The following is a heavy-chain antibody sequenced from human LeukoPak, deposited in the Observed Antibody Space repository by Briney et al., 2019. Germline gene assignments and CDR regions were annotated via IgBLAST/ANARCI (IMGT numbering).Heavy chain of an antibody. Sequence: ETLSLTCAVYGGSFSGYYWIWIRQPPGKGLEWIGEINHSGSTNYNPSLKSRVTISVDTSKNQFSLKLNSVTAADTAVYYCAREDLGYCSGGSCYPFDYWGQGTLVTVSS. D-gene: IGHD2-15*01. J-gene: IGHJ4*02. CDR2: INHSGST. CDR1: GGSFSGYY. V-gene: IGHV4-34*01. CDR3: AREDLGYCSGGSCYPFDY.